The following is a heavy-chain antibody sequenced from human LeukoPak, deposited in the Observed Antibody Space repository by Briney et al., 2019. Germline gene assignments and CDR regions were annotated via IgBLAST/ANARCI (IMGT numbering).Heavy chain of an antibody. J-gene: IGHJ4*02. V-gene: IGHV1-18*01. D-gene: IGHD1-14*01. CDR3: ARDRGIPYYFDS. CDR2: ISAYNGNT. CDR1: GYTFTSYG. Sequence: ASVKVSFKASGYTFTSYGISCLRQAPGQGLEWMGWISAYNGNTSYAQKPQGRVTMTTDTSTSTAYMELTSLRSDDTAVYYCARDRGIPYYFDSWGQGTLVTVSS.